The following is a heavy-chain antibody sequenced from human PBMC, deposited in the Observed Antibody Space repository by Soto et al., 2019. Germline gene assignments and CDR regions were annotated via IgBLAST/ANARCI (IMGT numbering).Heavy chain of an antibody. CDR2: MHYTGFS. Sequence: PSETLSLTCSFSGDSVTSHYLTWIRQSPEKGLEWIGYMHYTGFSHYNPSLKSRLTISVDRSKKQFTLQLASVTVEDTDVYYCETWYGNAWYTYCGQGNQVPVSA. J-gene: IGHJ4*02. V-gene: IGHV4-59*02. CDR1: GDSVTSHY. D-gene: IGHD6-13*01. CDR3: ETWYGNAWYTY.